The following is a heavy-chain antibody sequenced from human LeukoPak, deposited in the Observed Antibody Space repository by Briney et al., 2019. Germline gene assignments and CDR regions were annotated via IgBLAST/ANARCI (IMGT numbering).Heavy chain of an antibody. CDR1: GFTFSSYG. J-gene: IGHJ4*02. V-gene: IGHV3-30*02. CDR2: IRYDGSNK. CDR3: ARDSEIVVVVAATRHLDY. D-gene: IGHD2-15*01. Sequence: GGSLRLSCAASGFTFSSYGMHWVRQAPGKGLEWVAFIRYDGSNKYYADSVKGRLTIPRDNSKNTLYLQMNSLRAEDTAVYYCARDSEIVVVVAATRHLDYWGQGTLVTVSS.